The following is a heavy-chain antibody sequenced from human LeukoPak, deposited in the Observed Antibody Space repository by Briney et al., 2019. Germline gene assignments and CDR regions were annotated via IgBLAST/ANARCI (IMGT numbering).Heavy chain of an antibody. CDR3: AKDVKRGRDITIFGVVIIPGDY. CDR2: IRYDGSNK. CDR1: GFTFSSYG. D-gene: IGHD3-3*01. V-gene: IGHV3-30*02. Sequence: AGGSLRLSCAASGFTFSSYGMHWVRQAPGKGLEWVAFIRYDGSNKYYADSVKGRFTISRDNSKNTLYLQMNSLRAEDTAVYYCAKDVKRGRDITIFGVVIIPGDYWGQGTLVTVSS. J-gene: IGHJ4*02.